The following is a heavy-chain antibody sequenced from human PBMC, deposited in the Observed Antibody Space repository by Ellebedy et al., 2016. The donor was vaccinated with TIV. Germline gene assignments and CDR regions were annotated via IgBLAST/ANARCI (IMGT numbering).Heavy chain of an antibody. CDR3: ATPIAVAGTYVMDV. J-gene: IGHJ6*02. V-gene: IGHV3-43*01. CDR1: GFTFDDYT. D-gene: IGHD6-19*01. CDR2: ISWDGGTR. Sequence: GESLKISCKASGFTFDDYTMHWVRQRPGKGLEWVSLISWDGGTRYYADSVKGRFTISRDNGKSTLYLQMNSLTTDDTALYFCATPIAVAGTYVMDVWGRGTAVTVSS.